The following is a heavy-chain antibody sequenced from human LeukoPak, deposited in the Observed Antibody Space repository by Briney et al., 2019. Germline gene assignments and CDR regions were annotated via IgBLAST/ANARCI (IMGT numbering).Heavy chain of an antibody. CDR3: ARLSPDGFDI. V-gene: IGHV4-4*02. CDR2: SYHSGST. J-gene: IGHJ3*02. CDR1: GGSITSSKW. D-gene: IGHD2/OR15-2a*01. Sequence: PSETLSLTCAVSGGSITSSKWWTWVRQPPGKGLEWIGESYHSGSTNYNPSLKSRVTISVDKSKKQFSLKLGSVTAADTAVYYCARLSPDGFDIWGQGTMVTVFS.